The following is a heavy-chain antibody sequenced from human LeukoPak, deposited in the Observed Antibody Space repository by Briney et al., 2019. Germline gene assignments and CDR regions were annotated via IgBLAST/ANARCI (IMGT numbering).Heavy chain of an antibody. Sequence: SETLSLTCTVSGASIRSGDYYWSWVRQPPGKGLEWIGEIYHSGSTNYNPSLKSRVTISVDKSKNQFSLKLSSVTAADTAVYYCARDAPLRYFDWLPRVDAFDIWGQGTMVTVSS. CDR2: IYHSGST. D-gene: IGHD3-9*01. CDR1: GASIRSGDYY. CDR3: ARDAPLRYFDWLPRVDAFDI. J-gene: IGHJ3*02. V-gene: IGHV4-4*02.